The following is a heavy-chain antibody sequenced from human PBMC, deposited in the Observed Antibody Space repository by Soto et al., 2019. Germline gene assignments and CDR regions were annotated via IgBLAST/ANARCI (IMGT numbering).Heavy chain of an antibody. CDR1: GATYSSYA. CDR2: IIPIFGTA. J-gene: IGHJ6*02. V-gene: IGHV1-69*13. CDR3: ARGRKGYYYYYYGMDV. Sequence: SVKVSCTDSGATYSSYASSWVRQDNRQGLEWMGGIIPIFGTANYAQKFQGRVTITADESTSTAYMELSSLRSEDTAVYYCARGRKGYYYYYYGMDVWGQGTTVTVSS. D-gene: IGHD3-10*01.